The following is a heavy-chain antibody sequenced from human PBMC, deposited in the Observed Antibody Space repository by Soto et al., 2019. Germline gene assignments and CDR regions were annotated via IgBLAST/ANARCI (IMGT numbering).Heavy chain of an antibody. Sequence: EVQLVESGGALVQTGGSLRLSCAASGFTFSSYWMYWVRQGPGKRLVWVSGINGDGSRINYADSVKGRITISRDNAKNTLYLQMNSLRAEDTAVYYCARDYRNLGLGPWGQGTLVTVSS. CDR1: GFTFSSYW. D-gene: IGHD1-7*01. CDR3: ARDYRNLGLGP. V-gene: IGHV3-74*01. CDR2: INGDGSRI. J-gene: IGHJ5*02.